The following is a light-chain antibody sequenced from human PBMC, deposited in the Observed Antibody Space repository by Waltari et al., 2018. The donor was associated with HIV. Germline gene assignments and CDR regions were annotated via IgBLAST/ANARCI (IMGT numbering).Light chain of an antibody. Sequence: DLVMTQSPLSLPVTPGEPASVSCRSRQLLVHLYGYNYLDWYLQKPAQSPQPLIYLGSIRASGVPDRFSGSGSGTDFTLKISRVEAEDVGVYYCMQAVETPYTFGPATKLEIK. J-gene: IGKJ2*01. V-gene: IGKV2-28*01. CDR3: MQAVETPYT. CDR2: LGS. CDR1: QLLVHLYGYNY.